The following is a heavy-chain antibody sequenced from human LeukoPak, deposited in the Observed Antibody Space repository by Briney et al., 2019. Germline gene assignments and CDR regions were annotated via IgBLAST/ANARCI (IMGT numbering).Heavy chain of an antibody. Sequence: SETLSLTCDVSGYSISSGYYWAWIRQSPGKGLEWIASIYNSGSTFYNPSLKSRVALSVDTSKNQFSLKLMSVTAADTAVYYCARPNTWITEGLDSWGQGILVTVSS. D-gene: IGHD3-16*01. J-gene: IGHJ5*01. CDR2: IYNSGST. V-gene: IGHV4-38-2*01. CDR1: GYSISSGYY. CDR3: ARPNTWITEGLDS.